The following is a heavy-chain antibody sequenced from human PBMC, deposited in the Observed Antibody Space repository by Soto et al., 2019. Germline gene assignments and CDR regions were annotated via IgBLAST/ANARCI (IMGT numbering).Heavy chain of an antibody. Sequence: GGSLRLSCAASGFTFDDYTMHWVRQAPGKGLEWVSLISWDGGSTYYADSVKGRFTISRDNSKNSLYLQMNSLRTEDTALYYCAREMGPTGTTTGMDVWGKGPRVTVPS. CDR1: GFTFDDYT. V-gene: IGHV3-43*01. CDR2: ISWDGGST. CDR3: AREMGPTGTTTGMDV. D-gene: IGHD1-7*01. J-gene: IGHJ6*04.